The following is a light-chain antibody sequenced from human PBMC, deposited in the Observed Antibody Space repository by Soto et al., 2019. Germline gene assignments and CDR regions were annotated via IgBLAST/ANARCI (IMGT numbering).Light chain of an antibody. J-gene: IGLJ2*01. V-gene: IGLV1-44*01. Sequence: QAVVAQPPSASGTPGQRVTISCSGSNSNIGRNDVTWYQQVPGTAPQCLIYSNDQRPSGVPDRISGSRSGTSASLAISGLQSGDEAEYYCAAWDATLRARVFGGGTKLTVL. CDR2: SND. CDR1: NSNIGRND. CDR3: AAWDATLRARV.